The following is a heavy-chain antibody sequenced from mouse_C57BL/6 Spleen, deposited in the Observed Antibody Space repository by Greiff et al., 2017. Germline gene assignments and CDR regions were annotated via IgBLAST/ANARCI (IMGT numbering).Heavy chain of an antibody. CDR3: ARQNSNYGFAY. Sequence: EVQVVESGGDLVKPGGSLKLSCAASGFTFSSYGMSWVRQAPDKRLEWVATISSGGSYTYYPDSVKGRFTISRDNAKNTLYLQMSSMKSEDTAMYYCARQNSNYGFAYWGQGTLVTVSA. CDR1: GFTFSSYG. V-gene: IGHV5-6*01. CDR2: ISSGGSYT. D-gene: IGHD2-5*01. J-gene: IGHJ3*01.